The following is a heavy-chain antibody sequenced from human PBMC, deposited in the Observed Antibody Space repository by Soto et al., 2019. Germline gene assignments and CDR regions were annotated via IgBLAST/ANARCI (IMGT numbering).Heavy chain of an antibody. Sequence: RGSLRLSCAASGFTFSSYGMHWVRQAPGKGLEWVAVISYDGSNKYYADSVKGRFTISRDNSKNTLYLQMNSLRAEDTAVYYCAKDFYSSGYDAFDIWGQGTMVTVSS. CDR1: GFTFSSYG. D-gene: IGHD3-22*01. CDR3: AKDFYSSGYDAFDI. J-gene: IGHJ3*02. V-gene: IGHV3-30*18. CDR2: ISYDGSNK.